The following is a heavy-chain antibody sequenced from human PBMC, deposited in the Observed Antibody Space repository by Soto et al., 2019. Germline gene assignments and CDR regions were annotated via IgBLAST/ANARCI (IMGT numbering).Heavy chain of an antibody. CDR2: INHSGST. CDR1: GGSFSGYY. V-gene: IGHV4-34*01. Sequence: QVQLQQWGAGLLKPSETLSLTCAVYGGSFSGYYWSWIRQPPGKGLEWIGEINHSGSTNYNPSLKVRVTISVDTSKHQFSLKLSSVAAADMAVYDWAIVSGIYVYGMDVWGQGTTVTVSS. D-gene: IGHD3-10*01. J-gene: IGHJ6*02. CDR3: AIVSGIYVYGMDV.